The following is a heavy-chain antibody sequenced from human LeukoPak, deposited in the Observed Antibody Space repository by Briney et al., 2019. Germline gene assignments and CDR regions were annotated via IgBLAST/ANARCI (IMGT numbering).Heavy chain of an antibody. Sequence: PGGSLRLSCAASGFTFSSYAMHWVRQAPGKGLEYVSAISSNGGSTYYANSVKGRFTISRDNSKNTLYLQMGSLRAEDMAVYYCARDFPTAPDRFSVPDYWGQGTLVTVSS. V-gene: IGHV3-64*01. CDR2: ISSNGGST. D-gene: IGHD3-10*01. J-gene: IGHJ4*02. CDR1: GFTFSSYA. CDR3: ARDFPTAPDRFSVPDY.